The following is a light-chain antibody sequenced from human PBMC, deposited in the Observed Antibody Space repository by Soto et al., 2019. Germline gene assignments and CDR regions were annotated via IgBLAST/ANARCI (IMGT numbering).Light chain of an antibody. CDR2: EVT. CDR3: SSYTRSSTRV. CDR1: NTDIGEFNY. V-gene: IGLV2-14*01. J-gene: IGLJ1*01. Sequence: QSVLTQPASVSGSPGQSITISCTGTNTDIGEFNYVSWYQQHPGKAPKLIIFEVTNRLSGVSNRFSGSKSGSTASLTISGLQPEDEADYYCSSYTRSSTRVFGTGTKLTVL.